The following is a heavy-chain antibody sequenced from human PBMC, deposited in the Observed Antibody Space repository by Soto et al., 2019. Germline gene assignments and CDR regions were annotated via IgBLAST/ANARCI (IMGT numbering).Heavy chain of an antibody. CDR1: GFIFSDHY. CDR3: TRISLVGATGGRYFDY. D-gene: IGHD1-26*01. CDR2: IKNKANSYTT. V-gene: IGHV3-72*01. J-gene: IGHJ4*02. Sequence: VQLVESGGGLGQPGGSLRLSCAASGFIFSDHYMDWVRQAPGKGLEWVGRIKNKANSYTTEYAASVKGRFTISRDDSTNSLYLQMNSLKAEDTAVYYCTRISLVGATGGRYFDYWGQGTLLTVSS.